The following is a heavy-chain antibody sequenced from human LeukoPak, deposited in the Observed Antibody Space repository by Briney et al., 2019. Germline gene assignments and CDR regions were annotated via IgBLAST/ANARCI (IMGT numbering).Heavy chain of an antibody. Sequence: PGGSLRLSCAASGFTFSIYAMSWVRQAPGKGLDWVSTISSTGDSTYYADSVKGRFTVSRDNSKNTLYLQMNSLRAEDTAVYYCAKRAKVGGISLYYFDYWGRGTLVTVSS. CDR3: AKRAKVGGISLYYFDY. D-gene: IGHD1-26*01. CDR2: ISSTGDST. CDR1: GFTFSIYA. J-gene: IGHJ4*02. V-gene: IGHV3-23*01.